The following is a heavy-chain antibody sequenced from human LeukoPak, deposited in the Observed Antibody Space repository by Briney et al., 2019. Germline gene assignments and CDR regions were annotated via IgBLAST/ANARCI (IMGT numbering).Heavy chain of an antibody. D-gene: IGHD4-17*01. CDR2: IYGGGTT. V-gene: IGHV3-53*01. Sequence: GGSLRLSCAASGFTVSNNYMSWVRQAPGKGLEWLSLIYGGGTTYYADSVKGRFTISSDSSKNTLYLQMNSLRAEDTAVYYCARAPNYGDYGGQWGRGTLVTVSS. J-gene: IGHJ4*02. CDR3: ARAPNYGDYGGQ. CDR1: GFTVSNNY.